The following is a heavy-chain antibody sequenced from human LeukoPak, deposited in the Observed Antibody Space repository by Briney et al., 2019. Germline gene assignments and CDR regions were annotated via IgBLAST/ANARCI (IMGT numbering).Heavy chain of an antibody. D-gene: IGHD2-15*01. CDR3: ARALDYCSGSTCYGYFQY. CDR2: TYSGGST. J-gene: IGHJ1*01. Sequence: GGSLRLSCAASGFTVSSNYMSWVRQAPGKGLEWVSATYSGGSTYYADSVKGRFTISSDNSKNTLYLQMNSLKAEDTAIYYCARALDYCSGSTCYGYFQYWGQGTLVTVSS. V-gene: IGHV3-53*01. CDR1: GFTVSSNY.